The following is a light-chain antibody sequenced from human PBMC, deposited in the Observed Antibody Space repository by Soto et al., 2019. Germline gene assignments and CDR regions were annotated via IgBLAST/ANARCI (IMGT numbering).Light chain of an antibody. Sequence: EIVLTQSPGTLSLSPGERATLSCWASQSVSFSYLAWYQQKPGQAPRLLIYGASSRAAGIPNGYSGSGSGTDFTLTFRRLEPEDFALYYCQQYGSSPGTCDQGTKLEIK. V-gene: IGKV3-20*01. CDR1: QSVSFSY. CDR3: QQYGSSPGT. J-gene: IGKJ2*02. CDR2: GAS.